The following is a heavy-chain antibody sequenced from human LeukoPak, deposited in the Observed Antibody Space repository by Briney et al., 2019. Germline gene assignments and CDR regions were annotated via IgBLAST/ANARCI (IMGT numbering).Heavy chain of an antibody. V-gene: IGHV1-69*13. CDR3: AGPMVRGVIIIRDDAFDI. D-gene: IGHD3-10*01. CDR2: IIPIFGTA. J-gene: IGHJ3*02. Sequence: SVKVSCKASGGTFSSYAISWVRQAPGQGLEWMGGIIPIFGTANYAQKFQGRVTITADESTSTAYMELSSLRSEDTAVYYCAGPMVRGVIIIRDDAFDIWGQGTMVTVSS. CDR1: GGTFSSYA.